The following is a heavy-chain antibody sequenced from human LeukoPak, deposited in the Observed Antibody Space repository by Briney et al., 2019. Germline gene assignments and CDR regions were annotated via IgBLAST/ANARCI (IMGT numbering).Heavy chain of an antibody. J-gene: IGHJ5*02. CDR3: ASGGDYYYDSSGYYWFDP. CDR2: IIPIFGTA. Sequence: SVKVSCKASGGTFSSYAISWVRQAPGQGLEWMGGIIPIFGTANYAQKFQGRVTITADESTSTAYMELSSLRSEDTAVYYCASGGDYYYDSSGYYWFDPWGQGTLVTVSS. D-gene: IGHD3-22*01. V-gene: IGHV1-69*13. CDR1: GGTFSSYA.